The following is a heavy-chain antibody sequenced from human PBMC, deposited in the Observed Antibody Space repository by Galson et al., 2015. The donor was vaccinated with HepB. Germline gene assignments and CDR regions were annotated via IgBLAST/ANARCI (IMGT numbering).Heavy chain of an antibody. CDR2: ISSSSSYI. J-gene: IGHJ5*02. V-gene: IGHV3-21*01. Sequence: SLRLSCAASGFTFSSYSMNWVRQAPGKGLEWVSSISSSSSYIYYADSVKGRFTISRDNAKNSLYLQMNSLRAEDTAAYYCARGGQVDTVEDWFDPWGQGTLVTVSS. CDR3: ARGGQVDTVEDWFDP. D-gene: IGHD5-12*01. CDR1: GFTFSSYS.